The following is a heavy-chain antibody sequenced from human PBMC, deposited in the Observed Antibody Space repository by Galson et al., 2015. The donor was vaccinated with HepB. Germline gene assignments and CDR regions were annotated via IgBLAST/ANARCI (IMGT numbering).Heavy chain of an antibody. CDR1: GFTFSSYS. D-gene: IGHD5-12*01. Sequence: SLRLSCAASGFTFSSYSMNWVRQAPGKGLEWVSSISSSSSYIYYADSVKGRFTISRDNAKNSLYLQMNSLRAEDTAVYYCARGRGYSGYDYYYGMDVWGQGTTVTVSS. CDR2: ISSSSSYI. V-gene: IGHV3-21*01. J-gene: IGHJ6*02. CDR3: ARGRGYSGYDYYYGMDV.